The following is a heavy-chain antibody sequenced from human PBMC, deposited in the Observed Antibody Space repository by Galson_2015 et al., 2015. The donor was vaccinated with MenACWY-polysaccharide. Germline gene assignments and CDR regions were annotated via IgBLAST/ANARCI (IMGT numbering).Heavy chain of an antibody. Sequence: SLRLSCAVSGFTFSSSWMTWVRQAPGKGLEWVANIKEDGSVKYYVDSVRGRFTISRDNALNSVYLQVDSLRAEDTAVYYCARDSHYNTLDYWGQGTLVAVSS. CDR1: GFTFSSSW. CDR3: ARDSHYNTLDY. V-gene: IGHV3-7*01. D-gene: IGHD1-1*01. CDR2: IKEDGSVK. J-gene: IGHJ4*02.